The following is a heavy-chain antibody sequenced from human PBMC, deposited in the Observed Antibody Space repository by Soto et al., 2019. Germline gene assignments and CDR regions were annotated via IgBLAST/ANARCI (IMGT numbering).Heavy chain of an antibody. CDR1: GYSFTKFW. CDR3: AAYEGSFGRHLPY. D-gene: IGHD3-10*01. V-gene: IGHV5-51*01. CDR2: IYPGDSDT. J-gene: IGHJ4*02. Sequence: EVQLVQSGAEVKKSGESLKISCQGSGYSFTKFWIGWVRQMPGKGLEWMGMIYPGDSDTRYSPSFEGQVTISADKSISTAFLQWSSLKASDTAMYYCAAYEGSFGRHLPYWGQGALVTVSS.